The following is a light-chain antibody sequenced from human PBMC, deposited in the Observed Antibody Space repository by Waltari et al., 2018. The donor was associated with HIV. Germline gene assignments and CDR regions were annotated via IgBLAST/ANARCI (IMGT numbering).Light chain of an antibody. CDR3: QQRSDWPLT. V-gene: IGKV3-11*01. Sequence: EIVLTQSPATLSLSPGERATLSCRASQSVRGYLAWYQQKPGQAPRLLIYDTSSRATGIPARFSGSGSGTDFTLTISGLEPEDFAVYYCQQRSDWPLTFGGGTKVDIK. CDR2: DTS. CDR1: QSVRGY. J-gene: IGKJ4*01.